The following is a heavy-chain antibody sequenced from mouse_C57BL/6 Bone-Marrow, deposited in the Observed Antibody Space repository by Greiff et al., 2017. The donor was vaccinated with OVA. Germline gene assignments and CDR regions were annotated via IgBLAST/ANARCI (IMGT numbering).Heavy chain of an antibody. Sequence: EVKLMEPGPGLAKPSQTLSLTCSVTGYSITSDYWNWIRKFPGNKLEYMGYISYSGSTYYNPSLKSRISITRDTSKNQYYLLLNSVTTEDTATYYCTSYTPYYCSFFDYWGQGTTLTVSS. CDR1: GYSITSDY. V-gene: IGHV3-8*01. D-gene: IGHD2-10*01. CDR2: ISYSGST. J-gene: IGHJ2*01. CDR3: TSYTPYYCSFFDY.